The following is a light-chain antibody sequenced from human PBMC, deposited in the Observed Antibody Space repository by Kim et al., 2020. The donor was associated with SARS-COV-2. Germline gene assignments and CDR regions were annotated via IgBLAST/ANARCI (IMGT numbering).Light chain of an antibody. CDR2: DAS. CDR3: QQYDDLPYT. V-gene: IGKV1-33*01. CDR1: QDISKF. J-gene: IGKJ2*01. Sequence: GDNVTITCQATQDISKFLNWYQQKPGKVPKLLIYDASNLETGVPSRFSGSGSGTDFTFTINSLQSADIATYYCQQYDDLPYTFGQGTKL.